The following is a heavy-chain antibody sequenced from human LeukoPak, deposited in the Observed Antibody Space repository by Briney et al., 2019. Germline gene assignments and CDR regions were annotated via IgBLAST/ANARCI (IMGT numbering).Heavy chain of an antibody. J-gene: IGHJ4*02. V-gene: IGHV3-30*18. CDR2: ISYDGSNK. D-gene: IGHD2-21*02. Sequence: GGPLRLSCAASGFTFSSYGMHWVRQAPGKGLEWVAVISYDGSNKYYADSVKGRFTISRDNSKNTLYLQMNSLRAEDTAVYYCAKDRHIVVVTAPDYWGQGTLVTVSS. CDR1: GFTFSSYG. CDR3: AKDRHIVVVTAPDY.